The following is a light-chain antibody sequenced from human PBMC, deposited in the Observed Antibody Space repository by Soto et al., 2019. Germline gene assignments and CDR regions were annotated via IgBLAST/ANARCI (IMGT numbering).Light chain of an antibody. CDR1: SSDIGGGYD. V-gene: IGLV1-40*01. CDR2: GSS. J-gene: IGLJ3*02. Sequence: QSVLTQPPSVSGAPGQRVTISCTGTSSDIGGGYDVHWYQQLPGRAPRLLIYGSSSRPSGVPDRISGSKSGTSASLAITGVQAEDEADYYCQSYYNNRRGGVFGGGTKLTVL. CDR3: QSYYNNRRGGV.